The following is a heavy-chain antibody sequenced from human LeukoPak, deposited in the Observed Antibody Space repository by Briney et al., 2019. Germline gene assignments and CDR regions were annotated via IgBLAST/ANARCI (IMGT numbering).Heavy chain of an antibody. J-gene: IGHJ5*02. CDR1: GITFGNNW. CDR3: ARDVPHNWFDT. CDR2: INSDGGGA. Sequence: GGSLRLSCAAPGITFGNNWMHWVRQGPGKGLVWISRINSDGGGAIYADSVRGRFTVSRDNAKNTLYLQMNSLRAEDTAVYYCARDVPHNWFDTWGQGTLVTVSS. V-gene: IGHV3-74*01.